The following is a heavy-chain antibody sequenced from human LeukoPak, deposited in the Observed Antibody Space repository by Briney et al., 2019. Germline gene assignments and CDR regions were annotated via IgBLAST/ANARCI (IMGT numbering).Heavy chain of an antibody. Sequence: SETLSLTCTISGYPISSGYQWGWIRQPPGKGLEWIGNIYYSGSTYYNPSLKSRLTMAVDRSNNQFSLNLNSVTAADTAVYYCARIIAASQDVFDIWGLGTMITVSS. V-gene: IGHV4-38-2*02. CDR3: ARIIAASQDVFDI. D-gene: IGHD6-6*01. J-gene: IGHJ3*02. CDR1: GYPISSGYQ. CDR2: IYYSGST.